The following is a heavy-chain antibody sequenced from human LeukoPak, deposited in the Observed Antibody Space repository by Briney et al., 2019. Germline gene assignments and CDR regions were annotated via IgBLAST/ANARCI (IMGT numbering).Heavy chain of an antibody. V-gene: IGHV3-30-3*01. J-gene: IGHJ4*02. CDR3: ARDLGYSSSWAFDY. CDR2: ISYDGSNK. Sequence: GGSPRLSCAASGFTFSSYAMHWVRQAPGKGLEWVAVISYDGSNKYYADSVKGRFTISRDNSKNTLYLQMNSLRAEDTAVYYCARDLGYSSSWAFDYWGQGTLVTVSS. CDR1: GFTFSSYA. D-gene: IGHD6-6*01.